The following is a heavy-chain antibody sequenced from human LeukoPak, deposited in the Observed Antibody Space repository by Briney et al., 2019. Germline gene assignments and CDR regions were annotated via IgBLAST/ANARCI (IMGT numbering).Heavy chain of an antibody. J-gene: IGHJ4*02. Sequence: ASVKVSCKTSGYTFTSYGVSWVRQAPGQGLEWMGWISTYNGNTNYAQNFQGRVTMTTDTSTSTAYMELRSLRSDDTAVYYCARDLTIVAAGTCGYWGQGTLVTVSS. CDR3: ARDLTIVAAGTCGY. CDR1: GYTFTSYG. V-gene: IGHV1-18*01. CDR2: ISTYNGNT. D-gene: IGHD6-13*01.